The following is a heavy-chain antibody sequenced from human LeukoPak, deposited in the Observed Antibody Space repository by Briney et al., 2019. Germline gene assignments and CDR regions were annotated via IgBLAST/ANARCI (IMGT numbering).Heavy chain of an antibody. Sequence: GGSLRLSCAASGFTLTYYAMHWVRQAPGTGLEWVAVTSYDGNKKYYADSVKGRFTISRDSSKNTLYLQMSSLRAEDTAVYYCARSSYDYGGIEGPFDYWGQGTLVTVSS. D-gene: IGHD4-23*01. CDR2: TSYDGNKK. V-gene: IGHV3-30*15. CDR1: GFTLTYYA. J-gene: IGHJ4*02. CDR3: ARSSYDYGGIEGPFDY.